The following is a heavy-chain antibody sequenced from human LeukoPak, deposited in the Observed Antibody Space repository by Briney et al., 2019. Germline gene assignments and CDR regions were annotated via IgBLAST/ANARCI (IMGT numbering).Heavy chain of an antibody. CDR3: ARDKRFGEEYYFDY. J-gene: IGHJ4*02. Sequence: SETLSLTCTVSGGSISPGGYYWNWLRQPPGKGLEWIGYVYQSGSTNYNPSLKSRVTMSVDRSMNQFSLMLSSVTAADTAVYYCARDKRFGEEYYFDYWGQGMLVTVSS. V-gene: IGHV4-30-2*01. CDR2: VYQSGST. D-gene: IGHD3-10*01. CDR1: GGSISPGGYY.